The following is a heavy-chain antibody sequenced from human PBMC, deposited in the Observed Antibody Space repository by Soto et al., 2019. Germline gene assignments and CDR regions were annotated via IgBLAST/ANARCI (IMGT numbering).Heavy chain of an antibody. V-gene: IGHV1-2*02. CDR1: GYIFSDHY. CDR2: INPKNGAT. J-gene: IGHJ5*02. D-gene: IGHD6-19*01. Sequence: ASVKVSCKASGYIFSDHYMHWVRQAPGQGLEWMGFINPKNGATKYAQKFQGRVTVTRDTSINTAYMDLSRLRSDDTAVYYCARQSGGSGSYSWFDXWGQGTLVTVSX. CDR3: ARQSGGSGSYSWFDX.